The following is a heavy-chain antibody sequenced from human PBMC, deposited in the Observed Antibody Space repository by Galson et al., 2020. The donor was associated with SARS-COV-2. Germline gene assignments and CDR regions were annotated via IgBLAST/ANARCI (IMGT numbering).Heavy chain of an antibody. CDR2: ISYSGTT. V-gene: IGHV4-59*01. CDR1: GGSIDIYY. D-gene: IGHD3-3*01. J-gene: IGHJ4*02. CDR3: ARFRRHGSKLDHFDY. Sequence: SETLSLTCSVSGGSIDIYYWSWLRQPPGKGLEWIGYISYSGTTNFNPSLESRATISVDTSKNQFSLRLSSVTAADTATYYGARFRRHGSKLDHFDYWGQGTLVTVSA.